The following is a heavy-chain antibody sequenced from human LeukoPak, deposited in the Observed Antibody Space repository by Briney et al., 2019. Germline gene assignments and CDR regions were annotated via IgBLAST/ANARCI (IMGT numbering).Heavy chain of an antibody. CDR2: INHSGST. D-gene: IGHD5-18*01. J-gene: IGHJ4*02. Sequence: SETLSLTCAVYGGSFSGYYWSWIRQPPGKGLEWIGEINHSGSTNYNPSLKSRVTISVDTSKNQFSLKLSSVTAADTAVYYCARINDSCGSFDYWGQGTLVTVSS. CDR3: ARINDSCGSFDY. CDR1: GGSFSGYY. V-gene: IGHV4-34*01.